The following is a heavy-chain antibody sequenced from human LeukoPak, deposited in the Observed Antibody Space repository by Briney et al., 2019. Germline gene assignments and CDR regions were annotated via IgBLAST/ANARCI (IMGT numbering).Heavy chain of an antibody. D-gene: IGHD1-26*01. J-gene: IGHJ4*02. CDR2: INHSGST. CDR3: ARGSGSYYLSYFDY. CDR1: GGSFNGYY. V-gene: IGHV4-34*01. Sequence: SETLSLTCAVYGGSFNGYYWSWIRQPPGKGLEWIGEINHSGSTNYNPSLKSRVTISVDTSKNQFSLKLSSVTAADTAVYYCARGSGSYYLSYFDYWGQGTLVTVSS.